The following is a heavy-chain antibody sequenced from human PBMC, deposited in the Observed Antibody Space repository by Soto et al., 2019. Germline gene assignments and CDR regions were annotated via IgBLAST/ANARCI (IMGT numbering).Heavy chain of an antibody. V-gene: IGHV4-39*01. CDR1: GGSLISNNHY. CDR2: IYYSGTT. CDR3: ARRSTISRGFDY. D-gene: IGHD3-3*01. Sequence: QLQLRESGPGLVKPSETLSLTCTVSGGSLISNNHYWGWLRQPPGKGLEWIGNIYYSGTTYYNPSLKSRVTMSVDTSKGQFSPKLSSMTVADTALYFCARRSTISRGFDYWGQGTLVAVSS. J-gene: IGHJ4*02.